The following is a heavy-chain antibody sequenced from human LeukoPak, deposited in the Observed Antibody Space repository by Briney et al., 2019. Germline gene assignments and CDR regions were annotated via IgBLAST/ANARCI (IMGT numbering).Heavy chain of an antibody. Sequence: PSETLSLTCAVYGGSFSGYYWSWIRQPPGKGLEWIGEINHSGSTNYNPSLKSRVTISVDTSKKQLSLKLSSVTAADTAVYFCARHRGYTYGYYGGNPLDYWGQGTLVTVSS. CDR3: ARHRGYTYGYYGGNPLDY. CDR2: INHSGST. CDR1: GGSFSGYY. D-gene: IGHD5-18*01. V-gene: IGHV4-34*01. J-gene: IGHJ4*02.